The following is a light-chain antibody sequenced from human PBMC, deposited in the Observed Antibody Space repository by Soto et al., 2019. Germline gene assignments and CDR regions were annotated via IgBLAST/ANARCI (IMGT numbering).Light chain of an antibody. V-gene: IGKV3-20*01. CDR1: HIVCGDT. J-gene: IGKJ1*01. CDR2: GAS. CDR3: QQYHWAPDT. Sequence: EIVLTQSPGTLSFSPGERATLSGGASHIVCGDTLAWFQQRPGQAPRLVIYGASNRAAGIPDRFSGSGSGTDFTLTVSRLEPEDFAMYYCQQYHWAPDTFGQGTKVDIK.